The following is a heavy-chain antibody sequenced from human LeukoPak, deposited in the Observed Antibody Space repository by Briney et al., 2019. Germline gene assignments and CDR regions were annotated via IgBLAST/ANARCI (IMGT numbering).Heavy chain of an antibody. Sequence: GGSLRLSCAASEFTFSSYAMSWVRQAPGKGLEWVSAISGSGGSTYYADSVKGRFTISRDNSKNTLYLQMNSLRAEDTAVYYCAKDCSGGSCYDYWGQGTLVTVSS. J-gene: IGHJ4*02. CDR2: ISGSGGST. D-gene: IGHD2-15*01. CDR3: AKDCSGGSCYDY. CDR1: EFTFSSYA. V-gene: IGHV3-23*01.